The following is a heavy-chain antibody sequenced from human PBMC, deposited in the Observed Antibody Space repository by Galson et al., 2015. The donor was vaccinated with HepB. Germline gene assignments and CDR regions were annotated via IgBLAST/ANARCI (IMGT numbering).Heavy chain of an antibody. D-gene: IGHD3-3*01. CDR3: ACAHYDFWSGYHGPDY. Sequence: SVKVSCKASGFTFTSSAVQWVRQARGQRLEWIGRIVVGSGNTNYAQKFQERVTITRDMSTSTAYMELSSLRSEDTAVYYCACAHYDFWSGYHGPDYWGQGTLVTVSS. V-gene: IGHV1-58*01. CDR1: GFTFTSSA. J-gene: IGHJ4*02. CDR2: IVVGSGNT.